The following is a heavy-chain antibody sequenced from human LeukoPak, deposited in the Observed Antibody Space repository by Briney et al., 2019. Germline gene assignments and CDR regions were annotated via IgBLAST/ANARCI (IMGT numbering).Heavy chain of an antibody. CDR1: GGSISSYY. V-gene: IGHV4-59*08. D-gene: IGHD1-26*01. Sequence: SETLSLTCTVSGGSISSYYWRWIRQPPGKGLEWIGYIYYSGSTNYNPSLKSRVTISVDTSKNQFSLKLSSVTAVDTAVYYCARLDSGSYYISEWGQGTLVTVSS. CDR2: IYYSGST. J-gene: IGHJ4*02. CDR3: ARLDSGSYYISE.